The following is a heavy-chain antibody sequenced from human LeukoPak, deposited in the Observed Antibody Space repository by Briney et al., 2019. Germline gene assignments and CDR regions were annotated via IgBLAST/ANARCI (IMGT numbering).Heavy chain of an antibody. CDR2: ISAYNGNT. J-gene: IGHJ4*02. V-gene: IGHV1-18*01. CDR3: ARDLGRSSSWYKGDY. Sequence: ASVKVSCKASGYTFSSYGISWVRQAPGQGLEWMGWISAYNGNTNYAQKLQGRVTMTTDTSTNTAYMELRSLRSDDTAVYYCARDLGRSSSWYKGDYWGQGTLVTVSS. CDR1: GYTFSSYG. D-gene: IGHD6-13*01.